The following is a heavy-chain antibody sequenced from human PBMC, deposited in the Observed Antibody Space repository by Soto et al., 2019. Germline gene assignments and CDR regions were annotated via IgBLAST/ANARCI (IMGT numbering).Heavy chain of an antibody. CDR1: GGSISTVDYW. V-gene: IGHV4-30-4*01. CDR3: ARGPSGDKVDS. CDR2: IYDGGRT. D-gene: IGHD7-27*01. Sequence: QVQLQESGPGLVKPSRTLSLTCTVSGGSISTVDYWWSWIRQSPDMGLEWIGHIYDGGRTYNNPSLESRVTMSVDTSKSQRSLTLSSVSAADTAVYYCARGPSGDKVDSWGQGTLVTVSS. J-gene: IGHJ4*02.